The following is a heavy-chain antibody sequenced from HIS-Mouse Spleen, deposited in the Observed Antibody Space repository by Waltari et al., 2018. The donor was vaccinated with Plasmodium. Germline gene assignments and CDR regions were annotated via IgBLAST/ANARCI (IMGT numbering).Heavy chain of an antibody. J-gene: IGHJ1*01. CDR1: GYTFTGYS. CDR2: INPNSGGT. V-gene: IGHV1-2*02. CDR3: ARVLGYKAAAGTFVEYFQH. Sequence: QVQLVQSGAEVKKPGASVKVSCKAAGYTFTGYSLHWVRQAPGQGLEWMGSINPNSGGTNYAQKFKGRVTMAGYRSISTAYMELSRLRSDDTAVYYCARVLGYKAAAGTFVEYFQHWGQGTLVTVSS. D-gene: IGHD6-13*01.